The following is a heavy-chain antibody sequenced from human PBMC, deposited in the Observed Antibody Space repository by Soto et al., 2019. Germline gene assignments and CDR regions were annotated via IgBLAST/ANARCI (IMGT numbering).Heavy chain of an antibody. CDR1: GVSISSGGYY. V-gene: IGHV4-31*03. D-gene: IGHD2-2*01. J-gene: IGHJ6*02. CDR3: ARDLQRYCSSTSCSYYGMDV. CDR2: TYYSVNT. Sequence: QVQLQESGPGLVKPSQTLSLTCTVSGVSISSGGYYWNWIRQHPGKGLEWIGYTYYSVNTYYNPSLKSRVTISIATAKNQFSLKLSSVTAADTGVYYCARDLQRYCSSTSCSYYGMDVWGQGTTVTVSS.